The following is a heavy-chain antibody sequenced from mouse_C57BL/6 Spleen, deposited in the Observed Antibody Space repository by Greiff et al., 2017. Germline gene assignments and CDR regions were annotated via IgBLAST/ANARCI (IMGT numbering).Heavy chain of an antibody. V-gene: IGHV1-52*01. CDR3: ARDYDYDERRFAY. CDR2: IDPSDSET. J-gene: IGHJ3*01. D-gene: IGHD2-4*01. CDR1: GYTFTSYW. Sequence: QVQLQQSGAELVRPGSSVKLSCKASGYTFTSYWMHWVKQRPIQGLEWIGNIDPSDSETHYNQKFKDKATLTVDKSSSTAYMQLSSLTSEDSAVYYCARDYDYDERRFAYWGQGTLVTVSA.